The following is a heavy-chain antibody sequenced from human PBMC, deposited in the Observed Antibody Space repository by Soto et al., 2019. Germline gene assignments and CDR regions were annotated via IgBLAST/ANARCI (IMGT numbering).Heavy chain of an antibody. Sequence: SETLSLTCTVFGGSISSYCGRWIRQPPGKGLEWIGYIYYSGSTNYNPSLKSRVTISVDTSKNQFSLKLSSVTAADTAVYYCARVSYYYDSSGRPHYYGMDVWGQGTTVTVSS. V-gene: IGHV4-59*01. CDR3: ARVSYYYDSSGRPHYYGMDV. CDR2: IYYSGST. CDR1: GGSISSYC. D-gene: IGHD3-22*01. J-gene: IGHJ6*02.